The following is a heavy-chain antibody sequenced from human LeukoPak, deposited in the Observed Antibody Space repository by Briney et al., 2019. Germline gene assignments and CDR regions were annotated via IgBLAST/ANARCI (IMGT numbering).Heavy chain of an antibody. D-gene: IGHD2-15*01. Sequence: GGSLRLSCAASGFTFSSYATSWVRQAPGKGLEWVSAISGSGGSTYYADSVKGRFTTSRDNSKNTLYLQMNSLRAEDTAVYYCANHPLVIAPYDYWGQGTLVTVSS. V-gene: IGHV3-23*01. J-gene: IGHJ4*02. CDR2: ISGSGGST. CDR1: GFTFSSYA. CDR3: ANHPLVIAPYDY.